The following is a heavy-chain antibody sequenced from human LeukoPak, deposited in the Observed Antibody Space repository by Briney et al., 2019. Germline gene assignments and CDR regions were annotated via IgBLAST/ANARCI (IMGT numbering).Heavy chain of an antibody. CDR2: INHSGST. V-gene: IGHV4-34*01. Sequence: SETLSLTCAVYGGSFSGYYWGWIRQPPGKGLEWIGEINHSGSTNYNPSLKSRVTISVDTSKNQFSLKLSSVTAADTAVYYCARGSPRYYYDSSGYSDYWGQGTLVTVSS. CDR1: GGSFSGYY. J-gene: IGHJ4*02. CDR3: ARGSPRYYYDSSGYSDY. D-gene: IGHD3-22*01.